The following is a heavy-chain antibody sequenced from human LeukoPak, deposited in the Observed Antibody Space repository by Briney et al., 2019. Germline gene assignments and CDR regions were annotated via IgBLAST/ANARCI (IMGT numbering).Heavy chain of an antibody. CDR2: IYYSGNT. V-gene: IGHV4-59*01. Sequence: SETLSLTCTVPGGSINSYYLSWIRRPPGKGLEWIGYIYYSGNTNYNPSLKSRVSISIDTSKNQLSLQLSSVTAADTAVYYCARDRDSSGLRDFDLWGRGTLVTVSA. J-gene: IGHJ2*01. D-gene: IGHD3-22*01. CDR1: GGSINSYY. CDR3: ARDRDSSGLRDFDL.